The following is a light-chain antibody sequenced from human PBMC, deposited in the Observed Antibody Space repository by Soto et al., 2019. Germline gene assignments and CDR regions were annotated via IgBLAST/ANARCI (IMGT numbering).Light chain of an antibody. CDR1: QSVSGSY. CDR2: DAS. J-gene: IGKJ1*01. V-gene: IGKV3-20*01. Sequence: EIVLTQSPGTLSLSPGERATLSCRASQSVSGSYLAWFQQKPGQAPRLLIYDASTRATGVPGRFSGSGSGTDFSLTISRLEPDDFAVYYCQHYGSSPWTFGQGTKVEIK. CDR3: QHYGSSPWT.